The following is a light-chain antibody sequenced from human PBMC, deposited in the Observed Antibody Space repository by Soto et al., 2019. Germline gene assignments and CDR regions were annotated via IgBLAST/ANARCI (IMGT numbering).Light chain of an antibody. Sequence: EIVLTQSPGTLSLSPGERATLSCRASQSVRSSFFAWYQQKPGQAPRLLIYDVSVRATGIPDRFSGSGSGTDFTLTINRREPEEFSVYYCQQYENSVMFTFGQGTKLEIK. CDR1: QSVRSSF. CDR2: DVS. V-gene: IGKV3-20*01. J-gene: IGKJ2*01. CDR3: QQYENSVMFT.